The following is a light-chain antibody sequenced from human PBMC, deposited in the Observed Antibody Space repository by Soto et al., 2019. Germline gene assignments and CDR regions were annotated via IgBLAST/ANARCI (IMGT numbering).Light chain of an antibody. CDR1: QSISSNY. V-gene: IGKV3-20*01. J-gene: IGKJ3*01. CDR2: GAS. CDR3: QQYGRAPPGFT. Sequence: EIVLTQSPGTLSLSPGERATLSCRASQSISSNYLAWYQQKPGQAPRLLIYGASFRATGIPDRFSGSGSGTDYTRTISRLEPEDFGVYYCQQYGRAPPGFTFGPGNKVDIK.